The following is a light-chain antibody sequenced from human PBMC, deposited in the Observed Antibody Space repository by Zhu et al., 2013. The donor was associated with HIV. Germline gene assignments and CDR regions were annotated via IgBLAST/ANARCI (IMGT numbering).Light chain of an antibody. CDR2: GAS. V-gene: IGKV3-11*01. Sequence: EIVLTQSPATLSLSPGERATLSCRASQSVRNLLAWFQQKPGQAPRLLIYGASTRHTGIPDRFSGSGSGMDFTLTITGLEPEDFAVYYCQEYATASTFGQGTKVDVK. J-gene: IGKJ1*01. CDR1: QSVRNL. CDR3: QEYATAST.